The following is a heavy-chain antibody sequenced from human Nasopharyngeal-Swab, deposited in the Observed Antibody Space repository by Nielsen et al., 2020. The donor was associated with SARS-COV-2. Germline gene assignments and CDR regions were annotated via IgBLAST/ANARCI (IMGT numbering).Heavy chain of an antibody. CDR3: ARARVEMVLGFDY. V-gene: IGHV3-13*01. J-gene: IGHJ4*02. Sequence: GEALKIPWAGPGFTFRRYDMQRGRQATGKGLEWVSDIGTAGDTYYPGSVKGRFTIPRESAKNYLYLQMKSLRAGDRAVYYCARARVEMVLGFDYWGQGTLVTVSS. CDR2: IGTAGDT. CDR1: GFTFRRYD. D-gene: IGHD5-24*01.